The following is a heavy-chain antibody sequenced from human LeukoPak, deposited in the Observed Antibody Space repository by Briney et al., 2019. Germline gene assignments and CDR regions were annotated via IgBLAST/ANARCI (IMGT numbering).Heavy chain of an antibody. CDR1: GFTFSNYW. J-gene: IGHJ4*02. Sequence: GGSLRISCAASGFTFSNYWMSWVRQAPGKGLEWVANIKEDGSDKYYVDSVKGRFTISRDHAKDSLYLQMNSLRVEDTAVYYCATGWLDHWGQGALVPVSS. CDR3: ATGWLDH. D-gene: IGHD2-15*01. V-gene: IGHV3-7*03. CDR2: IKEDGSDK.